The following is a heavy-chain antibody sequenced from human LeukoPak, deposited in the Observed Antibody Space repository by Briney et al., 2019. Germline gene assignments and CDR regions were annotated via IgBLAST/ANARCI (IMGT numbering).Heavy chain of an antibody. Sequence: ASVKVSCKASGYTLTGYYMHWVRQAPGQGLEWMGWINPNSGGTNYAQKFQGRVTMTRDTSISTAYMELSRLRSDDTAVYYCARSGDYSILDAFDIWGQGTMVTVSS. V-gene: IGHV1-2*02. CDR1: GYTLTGYY. CDR2: INPNSGGT. D-gene: IGHD4-17*01. J-gene: IGHJ3*02. CDR3: ARSGDYSILDAFDI.